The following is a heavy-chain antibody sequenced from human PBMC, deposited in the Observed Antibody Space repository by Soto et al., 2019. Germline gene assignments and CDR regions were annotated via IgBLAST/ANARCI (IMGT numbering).Heavy chain of an antibody. Sequence: GGSLRLSCAASGFTFSSYWMSWVRQAPGKGLEWVANIKQDGSEKYYVDSVKGRFTISRDNAKNSLYLQMNSLRAEDTAVYYCARAPVHYDILTGYYYMDVWGKGTTVTVSS. D-gene: IGHD3-9*01. J-gene: IGHJ6*03. CDR3: ARAPVHYDILTGYYYMDV. V-gene: IGHV3-7*01. CDR2: IKQDGSEK. CDR1: GFTFSSYW.